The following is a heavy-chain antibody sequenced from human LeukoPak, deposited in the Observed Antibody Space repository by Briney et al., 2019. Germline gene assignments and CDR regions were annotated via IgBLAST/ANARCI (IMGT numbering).Heavy chain of an antibody. CDR1: GGSFRGYY. Sequence: PSETLSLTCAVYGGSFRGYYWSWIRQPPGKGLEWIGEINHSGSTTYNPSLKSRVTISLDTSKNQFSLKLNSVTAADTAVYYCATYYYGSGSYHNHPNFDSWGQGTLVTVSS. CDR3: ATYYYGSGSYHNHPNFDS. D-gene: IGHD3-10*01. J-gene: IGHJ4*02. CDR2: INHSGST. V-gene: IGHV4-34*01.